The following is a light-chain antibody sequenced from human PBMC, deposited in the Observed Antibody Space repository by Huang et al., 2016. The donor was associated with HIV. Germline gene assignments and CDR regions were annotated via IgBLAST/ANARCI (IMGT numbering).Light chain of an antibody. J-gene: IGKJ2*01. CDR3: QQYNNWPPNT. V-gene: IGKV3-15*01. Sequence: EIVMTQSPATLSVSPGERATLSCRASQSVSTNFSWYRHQHGQPPRLLSHGASSRATGSTARFSGSGAGTAYTLTISTLQSEDFAVYYCQQYNNWPPNTFGQGTKVEIK. CDR1: QSVSTN. CDR2: GAS.